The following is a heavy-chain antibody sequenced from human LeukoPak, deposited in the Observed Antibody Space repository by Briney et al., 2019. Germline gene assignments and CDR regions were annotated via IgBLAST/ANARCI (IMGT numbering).Heavy chain of an antibody. J-gene: IGHJ4*02. CDR2: ISYDGSNK. D-gene: IGHD6-19*01. CDR3: ARDVNSRIAVAGTLDY. CDR1: GFTFSSYA. V-gene: IGHV3-30-3*01. Sequence: GGSLRLSCAASGFTFSSYAMHWVRQAPGKGLEWVAVISYDGSNKYYADSVKGRFTISRDNSKNTLYLQMNSLRAEDTAVYYCARDVNSRIAVAGTLDYWGQGTLVTVSS.